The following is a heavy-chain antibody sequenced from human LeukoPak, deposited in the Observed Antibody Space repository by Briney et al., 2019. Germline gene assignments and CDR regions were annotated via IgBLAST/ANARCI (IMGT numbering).Heavy chain of an antibody. D-gene: IGHD3-22*01. J-gene: IGHJ3*02. CDR3: AKTGGYYDTSDLYRPDVFDI. CDR2: ISGTGGNT. Sequence: GGSLRLSCAASGFTFSNFAMSWVREAPGKGLEWVSAISGTGGNTFYTDSVTGRFTISRDNSKNTLYVQMNSLRAEDTAVYYCAKTGGYYDTSDLYRPDVFDIWGQGTVVTVSS. CDR1: GFTFSNFA. V-gene: IGHV3-23*01.